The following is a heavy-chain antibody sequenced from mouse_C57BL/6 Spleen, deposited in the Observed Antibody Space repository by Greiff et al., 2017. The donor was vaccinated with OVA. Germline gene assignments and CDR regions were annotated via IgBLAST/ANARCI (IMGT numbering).Heavy chain of an antibody. J-gene: IGHJ3*01. D-gene: IGHD2-4*01. CDR2: IYPGDGDT. CDR3: ASSDYDGFAY. Sequence: VKLVESGAELVKPGASVKISCKASGYAFSSYWMNWVKQRPGKGLEWIGQIYPGDGDTNYNGKFKGKATLTADKSSSTAYMQLSSLTSEDSAVYFCASSDYDGFAYWGQGTLVTVSA. CDR1: GYAFSSYW. V-gene: IGHV1-80*01.